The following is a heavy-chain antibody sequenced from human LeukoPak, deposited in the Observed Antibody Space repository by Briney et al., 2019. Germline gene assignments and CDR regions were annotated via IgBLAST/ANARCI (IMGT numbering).Heavy chain of an antibody. V-gene: IGHV3-23*01. CDR2: ISGRGGSR. Sequence: QSGGSLRLSCAASGFTFRSYAMSWVRQAPGKGLEGVSAISGRGGSRYYADSVKGRFPISRANSKTTLYLKMTSLRAEATAVYSCAPRIVGEPLFDYWGQGTLVTVSS. CDR3: APRIVGEPLFDY. D-gene: IGHD1-26*01. CDR1: GFTFRSYA. J-gene: IGHJ4*02.